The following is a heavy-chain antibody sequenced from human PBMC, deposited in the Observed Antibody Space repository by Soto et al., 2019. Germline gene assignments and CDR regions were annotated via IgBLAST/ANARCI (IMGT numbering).Heavy chain of an antibody. CDR2: ISYDGSLQ. CDR3: VSDRGYGHASVPYS. CDR1: GFAFSSYG. Sequence: QAQLVESGGGVVQPGRSLRLSCAASGFAFSSYGMHWVRQAPGTGLEWVAVISYDGSLQHYADSVKGRFTISRDNSKNMVLQQMSSLRAEDTAVYYWVSDRGYGHASVPYSWGQGTLVSVSS. J-gene: IGHJ4*02. D-gene: IGHD5-18*01. V-gene: IGHV3-30*03.